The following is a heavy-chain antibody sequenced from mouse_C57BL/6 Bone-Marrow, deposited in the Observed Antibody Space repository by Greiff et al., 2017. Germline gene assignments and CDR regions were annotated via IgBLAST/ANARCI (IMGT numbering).Heavy chain of an antibody. V-gene: IGHV1-69*01. J-gene: IGHJ4*01. CDR3: ASSIGNDGDSAMDY. D-gene: IGHD2-2*01. CDR1: GYTFTSYW. Sequence: VQLQQPGAELVMPGASVKLSCKASGYTFTSYWMHWVKQRPGQGLEWIGEIDPSDSYTNYNQTFKGKSTLTVDKSSSTAYMQLSSLTSEDSAVYSCASSIGNDGDSAMDYWGQGTSVTVSS. CDR2: IDPSDSYT.